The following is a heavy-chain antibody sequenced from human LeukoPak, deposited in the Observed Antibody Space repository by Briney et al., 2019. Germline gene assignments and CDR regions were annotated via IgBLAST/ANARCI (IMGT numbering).Heavy chain of an antibody. CDR2: IVVGSGNT. CDR1: GFTFTSSA. CDR3: ATPGYSSGHYYYYFMDI. V-gene: IGHV1-58*02. Sequence: GASVKVSCKASGFTFTSSAMQWVRQARGQRLEWIGWIVVGSGNTNYAQKFQERVTITRDMSTSTAYMELSSLRSEDTAVYYCATPGYSSGHYYYYFMDIWGKGTTVTVSS. J-gene: IGHJ6*03. D-gene: IGHD6-25*01.